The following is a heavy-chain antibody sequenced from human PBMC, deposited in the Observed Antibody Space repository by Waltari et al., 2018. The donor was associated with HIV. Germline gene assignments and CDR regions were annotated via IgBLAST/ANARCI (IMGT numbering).Heavy chain of an antibody. Sequence: EVQLVESGGGLVKPGGSLRLVCAISGFSFSSYPMHWVRQAPGKGLEWVSSSTAGSSYRNYADSVKGRFTISRDNAKNSLYLQMNSLRGEDTAVYYCARASHGTTPYFDNWGQGTLVTVSS. V-gene: IGHV3-21*01. CDR2: STAGSSYR. D-gene: IGHD1-1*01. J-gene: IGHJ4*02. CDR1: GFSFSSYP. CDR3: ARASHGTTPYFDN.